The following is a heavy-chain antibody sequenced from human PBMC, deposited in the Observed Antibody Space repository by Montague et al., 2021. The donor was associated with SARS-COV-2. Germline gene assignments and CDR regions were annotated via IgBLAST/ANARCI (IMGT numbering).Heavy chain of an antibody. V-gene: IGHV4-59*01. CDR1: GGSISSYY. J-gene: IGHJ6*02. Sequence: SETLSLTCTVSGGSISSYYWNWIRQPPGRGLQWIGYISYSGSTNYNPSLKSRVTISVDTSKNHFTLSLSSVTAADTAVYYCATFRRTQLLFGTLYYGMDVGGQGTWVLVSS. D-gene: IGHD2-2*01. CDR3: ATFRRTQLLFGTLYYGMDV. CDR2: ISYSGST.